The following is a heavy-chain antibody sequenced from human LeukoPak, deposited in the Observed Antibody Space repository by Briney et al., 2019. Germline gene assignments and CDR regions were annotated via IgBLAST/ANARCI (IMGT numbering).Heavy chain of an antibody. J-gene: IGHJ4*02. CDR2: INHSGST. D-gene: IGHD6-19*01. Sequence: NSSETLSLTCAVYGGSFSGYYWSWIRQPPGKGLEWIGEINHSGSTNYNPSLKSRVTISVDTSKNQFSLKLSSVTAADTAVYYCARGGIAVAGTPFDYWGQGTLVTVSS. V-gene: IGHV4-34*01. CDR3: ARGGIAVAGTPFDY. CDR1: GGSFSGYY.